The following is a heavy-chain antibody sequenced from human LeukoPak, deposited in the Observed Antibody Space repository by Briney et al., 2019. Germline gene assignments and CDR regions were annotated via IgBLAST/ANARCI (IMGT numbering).Heavy chain of an antibody. CDR2: ISYDGSNK. J-gene: IGHJ4*02. V-gene: IGHV3-30*18. CDR1: GFTFSSYG. D-gene: IGHD6-19*01. Sequence: PGGSLRLSCAASGFTFSSYGMHWVRQAPGKGLEWVAVISYDGSNKYYADSVKGRFTISRDNSKNTLYLQMNSLRAEDTAVHYCAKEGGSGWYPDYWGQGTLVTVSS. CDR3: AKEGGSGWYPDY.